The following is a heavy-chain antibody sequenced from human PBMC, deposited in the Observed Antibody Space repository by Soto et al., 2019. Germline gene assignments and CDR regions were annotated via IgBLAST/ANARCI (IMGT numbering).Heavy chain of an antibody. CDR1: GGSFSGYY. CDR3: ARGNRRTWAERVLVVVITGSRAFDY. D-gene: IGHD3-22*01. CDR2: INHSGST. V-gene: IGHV4-34*01. J-gene: IGHJ4*02. Sequence: LSLTCAVYGGSFSGYYWSWIRQPPGKGLEWIGEINHSGSTNYNPSLKSRVTISVDTSKNQFSLKLSSVTAADTAVYYCARGNRRTWAERVLVVVITGSRAFDYWGQGTLVTVSS.